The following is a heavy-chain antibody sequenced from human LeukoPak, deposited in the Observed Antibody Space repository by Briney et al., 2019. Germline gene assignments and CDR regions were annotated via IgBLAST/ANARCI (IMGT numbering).Heavy chain of an antibody. CDR3: ARDFRLARDYYYYYGMDV. Sequence: PGGSLRLSCAASGFTFSSYAMSWVRQAPGKGLEWVSGISGGGGSTYYADSVKGRFTISRDNSKNTLYLQMNSLRAEDTAVYYCARDFRLARDYYYYYGMDVWGQGTTVTVSS. J-gene: IGHJ6*02. V-gene: IGHV3-23*01. D-gene: IGHD6-6*01. CDR2: ISGGGGST. CDR1: GFTFSSYA.